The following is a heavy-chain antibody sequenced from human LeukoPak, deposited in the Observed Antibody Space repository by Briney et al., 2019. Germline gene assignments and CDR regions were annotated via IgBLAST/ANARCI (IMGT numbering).Heavy chain of an antibody. V-gene: IGHV3-23*01. CDR3: ARGGGYYYYDSAFDY. J-gene: IGHJ4*02. D-gene: IGHD3-22*01. CDR1: GFTFSSYA. Sequence: PGGSLRLSCAASGFTFSSYAMSWVRQAPGKGLEWVSAISGSGGSTYYADSVKGRFTISRDNAKNTLYLQINSLRAEDTAVYYCARGGGYYYYDSAFDYWGQGTLVTVSS. CDR2: ISGSGGST.